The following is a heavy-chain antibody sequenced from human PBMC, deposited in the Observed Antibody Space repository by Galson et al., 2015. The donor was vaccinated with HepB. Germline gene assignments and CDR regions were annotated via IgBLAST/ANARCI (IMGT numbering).Heavy chain of an antibody. V-gene: IGHV1-18*04. CDR2: ISAYNGNT. Sequence: QSGAEVKKPGASVTVSCKASGYTFTSYGISWVRQAPGQGLEWMGWISAYNGNTNYAQKLQGRVTMTTDTSTSTAYMELRSLRSDDTAVYYCARVASSSSSWGPGRYWGQGTLVTVSS. D-gene: IGHD6-13*01. J-gene: IGHJ4*02. CDR1: GYTFTSYG. CDR3: ARVASSSSSWGPGRY.